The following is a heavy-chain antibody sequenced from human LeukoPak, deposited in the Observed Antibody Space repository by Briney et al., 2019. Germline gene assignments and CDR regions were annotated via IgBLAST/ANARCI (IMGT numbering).Heavy chain of an antibody. CDR3: TRDRDYGTHSWYFDL. D-gene: IGHD4-17*01. V-gene: IGHV3-74*01. Sequence: GGSLRLSCAASAFTFSSFWMHWVRQAPGKGLVWVSRINSDGSSIVYADSVKGRFTISRDNAKNTLYLQMNSLRAEDTAVYYRTRDRDYGTHSWYFDLWGRGTLVTVSS. CDR1: AFTFSSFW. J-gene: IGHJ2*01. CDR2: INSDGSSI.